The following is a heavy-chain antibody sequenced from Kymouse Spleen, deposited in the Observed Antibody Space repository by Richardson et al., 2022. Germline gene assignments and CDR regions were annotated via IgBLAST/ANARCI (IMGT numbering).Heavy chain of an antibody. V-gene: IGHV3-15*01. J-gene: IGHJ3*02. Sequence: EVQLVESGGGLVKPGGSLRLSCAASGFTFSNAWMSWVRQAPGKGLEWVGRIKSKTDGGTTDYAAPVKGRFTISRDDSKNTLYLQMNSLKTEDTAVYYCTTEDYDILTGYDAFDIWGQGTMVTVSS. CDR2: IKSKTDGGTT. CDR1: GFTFSNAW. D-gene: IGHD3-9*01. CDR3: TTEDYDILTGYDAFDI.